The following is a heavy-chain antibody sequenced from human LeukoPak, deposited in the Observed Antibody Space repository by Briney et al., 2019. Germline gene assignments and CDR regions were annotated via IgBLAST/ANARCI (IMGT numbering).Heavy chain of an antibody. V-gene: IGHV3-33*08. CDR3: ARDFGVGRYFDY. Sequence: GGSLRLSCAASGFTFSNYWMTWVRQAPGKGLEWVGVIGHDGKYLKYVDSVRGRFTMSRDNSRNTLDLQMSGLRLEDTALYYCARDFGVGRYFDYCGQGTLVTVSS. D-gene: IGHD3-10*01. J-gene: IGHJ4*02. CDR2: IGHDGKYL. CDR1: GFTFSNYW.